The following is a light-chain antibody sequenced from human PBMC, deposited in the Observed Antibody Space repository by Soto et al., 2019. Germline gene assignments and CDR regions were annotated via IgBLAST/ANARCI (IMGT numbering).Light chain of an antibody. J-gene: IGKJ4*01. CDR3: QQSYSNPPA. Sequence: DIQMTQSPSSLSASVGDRVTITCRASQTISSYLNWYQQRPGKAPKLLIYAASSLQGGVPSRFSGSGSGTDFTLTVSSLQPEDFATYYCQQSYSNPPAFGGGTNVEIK. V-gene: IGKV1-39*01. CDR2: AAS. CDR1: QTISSY.